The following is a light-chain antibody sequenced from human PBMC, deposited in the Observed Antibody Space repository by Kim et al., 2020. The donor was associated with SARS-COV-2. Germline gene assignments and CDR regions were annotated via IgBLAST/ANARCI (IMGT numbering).Light chain of an antibody. J-gene: IGLJ1*01. CDR2: DVS. CDR3: ISYTSSSTLYV. Sequence: QSITISCTGTSSDVGGYTYVSWYQQHPGKAPKLMIYDVSNRPSGVSDRFSGSKSGNTASLTISRLQAEDEAEYYCISYTSSSTLYVFGTGTKVTVL. V-gene: IGLV2-14*03. CDR1: SSDVGGYTY.